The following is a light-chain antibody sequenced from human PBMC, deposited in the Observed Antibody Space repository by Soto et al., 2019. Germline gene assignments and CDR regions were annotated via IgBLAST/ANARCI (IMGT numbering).Light chain of an antibody. Sequence: QSAMTQPASVSGSPGHSITTSCTGPSSDVGGYNYVSWYQQHPGKAPKLMIYDVSNRPSGVSNRFSGSKSGNTASLTISGLQAEDEADYYCSSYTSSSNNYVFGTGTKVTVL. CDR1: SSDVGGYNY. CDR3: SSYTSSSNNYV. V-gene: IGLV2-14*01. CDR2: DVS. J-gene: IGLJ1*01.